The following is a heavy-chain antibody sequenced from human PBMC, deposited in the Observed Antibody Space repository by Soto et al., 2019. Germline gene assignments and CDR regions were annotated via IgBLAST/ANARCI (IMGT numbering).Heavy chain of an antibody. CDR3: ARAVGYCSSTICYNFWIDY. D-gene: IGHD2-2*02. CDR2: ISYSGNT. CDR1: GGSISSYY. Sequence: SETLSLTCTVSGGSISSYYWSWIRQPRGKGLEWIGYISYSGNTNYNPSLKNRVTISLDTSKNQFSLKLSSLTAAGTAVYYCARAVGYCSSTICYNFWIDYWGQVPLVTVSS. J-gene: IGHJ4*02. V-gene: IGHV4-59*01.